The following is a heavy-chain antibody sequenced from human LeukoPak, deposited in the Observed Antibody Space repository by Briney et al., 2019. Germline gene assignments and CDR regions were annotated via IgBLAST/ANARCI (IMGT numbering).Heavy chain of an antibody. CDR1: GYTFTSYG. J-gene: IGHJ4*02. Sequence: GASVKVSCKASGYTFTSYGISWVRQAPGQGLEWMGWISAYNGNTNYAQKLQGRVTMTTDTSTSTAYMELRSLRSDDTAVYYCARDITLYYDFWSGPKRGIDYWGQGTLVTVSS. V-gene: IGHV1-18*01. CDR2: ISAYNGNT. CDR3: ARDITLYYDFWSGPKRGIDY. D-gene: IGHD3-3*01.